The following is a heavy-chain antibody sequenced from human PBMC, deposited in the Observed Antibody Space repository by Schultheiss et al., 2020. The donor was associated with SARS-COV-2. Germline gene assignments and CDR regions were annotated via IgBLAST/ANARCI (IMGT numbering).Heavy chain of an antibody. CDR2: NNPNSGTT. J-gene: IGHJ4*02. CDR1: GGTFSSYV. Sequence: ASVKVSCKATGGTFSSYVISWMRQAHGQGLEWIGRNNPNSGTTNYAQKFPGSVTMTRDTSITTVYMELSRLESDDTAVYYCATDPRISVPRSYWGQGTLVTVSS. D-gene: IGHD2-15*01. CDR3: ATDPRISVPRSY. V-gene: IGHV1-2*06.